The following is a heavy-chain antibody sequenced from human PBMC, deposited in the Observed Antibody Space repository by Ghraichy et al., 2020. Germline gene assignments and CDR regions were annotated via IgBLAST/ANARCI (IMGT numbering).Heavy chain of an antibody. V-gene: IGHV3-33*01. CDR3: ARSGYSGYDPSHPINYYYYGMDV. Sequence: GGSLRLSCAASGFTFSSYGMHWVRQAPGKGLEWVAVIWYDGSNKYYADSVKGRFTISRDNSKNTLYLQMNSLRAEDTAVYYCARSGYSGYDPSHPINYYYYGMDVWGQGTTVTVSS. CDR1: GFTFSSYG. J-gene: IGHJ6*02. D-gene: IGHD5-12*01. CDR2: IWYDGSNK.